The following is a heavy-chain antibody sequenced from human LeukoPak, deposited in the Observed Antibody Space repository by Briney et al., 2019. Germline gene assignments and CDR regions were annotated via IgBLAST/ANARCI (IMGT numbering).Heavy chain of an antibody. D-gene: IGHD3-22*01. V-gene: IGHV3-21*01. Sequence: GGSLRLSCAASEFSVGSNYMTWVRQAPGKGLEWVSSISSSSSYIYYADSVKGRFTISRDNAKNSLYLQMNSLRAEDTAVYYCARAYYDSSGYFDYWGQGTLVTVSS. CDR3: ARAYYDSSGYFDY. J-gene: IGHJ4*02. CDR1: EFSVGSNY. CDR2: ISSSSSYI.